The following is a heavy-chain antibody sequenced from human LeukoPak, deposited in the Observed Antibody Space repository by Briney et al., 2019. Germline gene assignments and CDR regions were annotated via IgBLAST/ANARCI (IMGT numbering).Heavy chain of an antibody. D-gene: IGHD5-18*01. V-gene: IGHV3-23*01. CDR3: AKGGYSYGYSYLDY. Sequence: GGSLRLSCAASGFTFSSYAMSWVRQAPGKELEWVSAISGSGGSTYYADSVKGRFTISRDNSKNTLYLQMNSLRAEDTAVYYCAKGGYSYGYSYLDYWGQGTLVTVSS. CDR1: GFTFSSYA. J-gene: IGHJ4*02. CDR2: ISGSGGST.